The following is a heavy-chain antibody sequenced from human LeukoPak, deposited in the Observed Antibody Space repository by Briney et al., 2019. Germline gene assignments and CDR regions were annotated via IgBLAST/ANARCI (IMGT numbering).Heavy chain of an antibody. V-gene: IGHV4-38-2*01. CDR1: GYSISSGYY. Sequence: SETLSLTCAVSGYSISSGYYWGWIRQPPGKGLEWIGSIYHSGSTYYNPSLKSRVTISVDTSKNQFSLKLSSVTAADTAVYYCARCRRLGAGFDYWGQGTLVTVSS. CDR3: ARCRRLGAGFDY. CDR2: IYHSGST. J-gene: IGHJ4*02. D-gene: IGHD6-19*01.